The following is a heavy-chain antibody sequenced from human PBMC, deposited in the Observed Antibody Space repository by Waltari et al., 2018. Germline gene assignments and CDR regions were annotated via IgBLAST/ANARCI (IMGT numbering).Heavy chain of an antibody. CDR3: ARYCSGGSCYGGMDV. D-gene: IGHD2-15*01. V-gene: IGHV4-59*02. CDR2: IYYSGNT. J-gene: IGHJ6*02. CDR1: GGSVSGHY. Sequence: QVQLQESGPGLVKPSETLSLTCTVSGGSVSGHYWSWIRQPPGKGLEWFGYIYYSGNTHYTASLKSRVTISVDPSKNQFSLKVTSVTPADTAVYYCARYCSGGSCYGGMDVWGQGTTVTVSS.